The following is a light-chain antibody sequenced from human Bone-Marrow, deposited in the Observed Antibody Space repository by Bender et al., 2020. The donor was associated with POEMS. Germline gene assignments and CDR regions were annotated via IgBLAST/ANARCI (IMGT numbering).Light chain of an antibody. V-gene: IGLV2-18*02. J-gene: IGLJ2*01. CDR2: EVS. CDR1: SSDVGSFNR. CDR3: SSYTTYNTVV. Sequence: QSALTQPPSVSGSPGQSVTISCTGTSSDVGSFNRVSWYQQPPGTAPKLMMYEVSNRPSGVPDRFSGSKSGNTASLTISGLQAEDEADYYCSSYTTYNTVVFGGGTKLTVL.